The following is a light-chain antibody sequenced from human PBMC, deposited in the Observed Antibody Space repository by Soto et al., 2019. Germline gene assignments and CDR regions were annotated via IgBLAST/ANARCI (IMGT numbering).Light chain of an antibody. V-gene: IGKV3-15*01. CDR1: QSVSSK. J-gene: IGKJ1*01. Sequence: EIVMTQSPATLSVSPGERATLSCRASQSVSSKLTWYQQKPGQAPRLLIYDASTRATGVPARFSGSGSGTEFTLTISSLKSEDFAVYYCQQYNNWLSTFGQGTKVDIK. CDR2: DAS. CDR3: QQYNNWLST.